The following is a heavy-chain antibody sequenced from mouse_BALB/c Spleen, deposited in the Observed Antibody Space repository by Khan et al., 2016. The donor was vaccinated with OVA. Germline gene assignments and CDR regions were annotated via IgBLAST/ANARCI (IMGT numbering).Heavy chain of an antibody. CDR1: GYSFTGYF. CDR2: INPHIGET. Sequence: VQLKQSGPELVKPGASVKISCKASGYSFTGYFMNWVMQSHGKSLEWIGRINPHIGETLYNQKFKGKATLTVDESSSTVYMELRSLTSEDSAVYYCSRIYGSDFDYWGQGTTLTVSS. J-gene: IGHJ2*01. D-gene: IGHD1-1*01. CDR3: SRIYGSDFDY. V-gene: IGHV1-20*01.